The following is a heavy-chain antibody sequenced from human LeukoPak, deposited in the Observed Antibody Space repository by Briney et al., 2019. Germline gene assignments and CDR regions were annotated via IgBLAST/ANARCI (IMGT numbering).Heavy chain of an antibody. CDR3: AKDIVGSAMTGIDY. CDR1: GFDFDDYA. Sequence: PGGPLRLSCAASGFDFDDYAMQWVRQAPGKGLEWVSGISWNSNTKGYADSVKGRFTISRDNAKHSLYLQMDSLRPEDTALYYCAKDIVGSAMTGIDYWGQGTLVTVSS. CDR2: ISWNSNTK. V-gene: IGHV3-9*01. J-gene: IGHJ4*02. D-gene: IGHD1-1*01.